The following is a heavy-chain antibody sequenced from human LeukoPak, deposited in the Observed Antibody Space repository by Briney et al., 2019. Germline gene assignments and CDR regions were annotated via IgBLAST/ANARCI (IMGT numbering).Heavy chain of an antibody. CDR2: IKQDGSEK. J-gene: IGHJ4*02. CDR1: GFTFSNYW. V-gene: IGHV3-7*03. CDR3: AKVRWPYSDY. Sequence: GGSLRLSCAASGFTFSNYWMTWVRQAPGKGLEWVANIKQDGSEKYFVDSVKGRFNISRDNSKNTLYLQMNSLRAEDTAVYYCAKVRWPYSDYWGQGTLVTVSS. D-gene: IGHD4-23*01.